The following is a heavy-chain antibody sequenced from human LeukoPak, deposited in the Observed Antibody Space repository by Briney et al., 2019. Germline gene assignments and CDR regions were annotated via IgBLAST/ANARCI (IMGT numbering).Heavy chain of an antibody. Sequence: SETLSLTCIVSGGSISSTSYYWGWIRQPPGKGLEWIGVMSNSGSTYYSPSLKSRVTIFVDTSENQFSLKLTSVTAADTAIYYCGRVILGEAKSPIDCWGQGTLVTVSS. V-gene: IGHV4-39*01. CDR1: GGSISSTSYY. CDR3: GRVILGEAKSPIDC. J-gene: IGHJ4*02. D-gene: IGHD3-10*01. CDR2: MSNSGST.